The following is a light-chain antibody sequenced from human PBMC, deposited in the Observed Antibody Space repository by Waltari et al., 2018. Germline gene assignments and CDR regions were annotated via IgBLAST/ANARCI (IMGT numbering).Light chain of an antibody. V-gene: IGKV1-12*01. CDR2: AAS. CDR1: QDVSKW. CDR3: QQSNSFPWT. J-gene: IGKJ1*01. Sequence: DIQMTQSPSSVSATVGDRVTITCRASQDVSKWLAWYQQKPGKAPKLLMYAASSLQSGVPPRFSSSGSGTDFTLSINSLQREDFATYYCQQSNSFPWTFGHGTKVEIK.